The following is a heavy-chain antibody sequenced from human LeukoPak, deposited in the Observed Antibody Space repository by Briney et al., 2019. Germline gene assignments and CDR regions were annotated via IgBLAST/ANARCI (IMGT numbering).Heavy chain of an antibody. D-gene: IGHD5-24*01. V-gene: IGHV4-38-2*01. CDR3: ARAVIKMATPFDY. Sequence: SVTLSLTCAVSGYSISSGYYWGWIRQPPGKGLEWIGSIYHSGSTYYNPSLKSRVTISVDTSKNQFSLKLSSVTAADTAVYYCARAVIKMATPFDYWGQGTLVTVSS. J-gene: IGHJ4*02. CDR2: IYHSGST. CDR1: GYSISSGYY.